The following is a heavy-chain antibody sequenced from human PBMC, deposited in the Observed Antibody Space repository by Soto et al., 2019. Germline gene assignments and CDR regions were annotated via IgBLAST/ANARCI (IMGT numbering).Heavy chain of an antibody. J-gene: IGHJ5*02. D-gene: IGHD1-20*01. CDR1: GVSIATFG. CDR3: ATENFYKRRANDH. CDR2: IWYDGSGK. V-gene: IGHV3-33*03. Sequence: AGRSLRLSCEVSGVSIATFGTHWIRQAPGKGLEGVAAIWYDGSGKYYGDSVKGRFTISRDNSRNTLYLQMNSLRLEDTAIYYCATENFYKRRANDHLGQGNLVTGS.